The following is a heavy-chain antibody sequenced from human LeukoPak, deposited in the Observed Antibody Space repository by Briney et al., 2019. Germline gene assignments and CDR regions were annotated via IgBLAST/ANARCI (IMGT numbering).Heavy chain of an antibody. D-gene: IGHD3-22*01. V-gene: IGHV4-59*08. J-gene: IGHJ3*02. CDR3: TRLLDNDSSGDPDTFDM. CDR2: IYYSGRT. Sequence: SSETLSLTCTVSGGSITSHYWSWLRQAPGKGLEWIGFIYYSGRTKYNASLQSRVTISLDTSEKKFSLKVTSVTAADTAVYYCTRLLDNDSSGDPDTFDMWGQGTVVTVSS. CDR1: GGSITSHY.